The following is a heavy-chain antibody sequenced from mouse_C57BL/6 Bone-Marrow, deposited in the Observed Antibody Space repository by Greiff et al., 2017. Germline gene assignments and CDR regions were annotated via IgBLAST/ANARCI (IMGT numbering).Heavy chain of an antibody. J-gene: IGHJ2*01. CDR2: ISSGGSYT. CDR3: ARQETTDYYFDY. Sequence: EVKLVESGGDLVKPGGSLKLSCAASGFTFSSYGMSWVRQTPDKRLEWVATISSGGSYTYYPDSVKGRFTISRDNAKNTLYLQMSSLKSEDTAMYYCARQETTDYYFDYWGQGTTLTGSS. D-gene: IGHD1-1*01. CDR1: GFTFSSYG. V-gene: IGHV5-6*01.